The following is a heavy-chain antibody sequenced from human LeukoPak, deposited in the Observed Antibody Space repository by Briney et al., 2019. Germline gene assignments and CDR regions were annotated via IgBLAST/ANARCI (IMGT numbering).Heavy chain of an antibody. D-gene: IGHD6-19*01. J-gene: IGHJ4*02. V-gene: IGHV3-30-3*01. CDR2: ISYDGSNK. Sequence: GGSLRLSCAASGFTFSGYAMHWVRQAPGKGLEWVAVISYDGSNKYYADSVKGRFTISRDNAKNSLYLQMNSLRAEDTAVYYCARSSGWLDYWGQGTLVTVSS. CDR3: ARSSGWLDY. CDR1: GFTFSGYA.